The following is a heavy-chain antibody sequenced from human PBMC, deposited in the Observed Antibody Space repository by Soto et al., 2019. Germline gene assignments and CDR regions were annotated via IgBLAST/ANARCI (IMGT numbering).Heavy chain of an antibody. Sequence: SDTLSLTCTVSGGSISSSSYYWGWIRQPPGKGLEWIGSIYYSGSTYYNPSLKSRVTISVDTSKNQFSLKLSSVTAADTAVYYCARDGWSAFDIWGQGTMVTVSS. CDR1: GGSISSSSYY. D-gene: IGHD4-17*01. V-gene: IGHV4-39*01. J-gene: IGHJ3*02. CDR3: ARDGWSAFDI. CDR2: IYYSGST.